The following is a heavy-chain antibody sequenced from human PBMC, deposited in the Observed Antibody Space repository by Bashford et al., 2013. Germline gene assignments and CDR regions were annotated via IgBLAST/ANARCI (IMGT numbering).Heavy chain of an antibody. Sequence: SVKVSCKASGGTFSSYAISWVRQAPGQGLEWMGGIIPIFGTANYAQKFQGRVTITADKSTSTAYMELSSLRSEDTAVYYCAREGSQRAGYDFWSGYYSWFDPGAREPWSPSPQ. J-gene: IGHJ5*02. CDR1: GGTFSSYA. CDR2: IIPIFGTA. CDR3: AREGSQRAGYDFWSGYYSWFDP. V-gene: IGHV1-69*06. D-gene: IGHD3-3*01.